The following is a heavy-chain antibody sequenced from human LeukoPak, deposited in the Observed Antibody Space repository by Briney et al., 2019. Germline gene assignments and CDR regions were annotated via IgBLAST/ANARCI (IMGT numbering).Heavy chain of an antibody. CDR1: GASLSSSY. Sequence: SETLSLTCTVSGASLSSSYWNWIRQSPGKGLEWIGYISHTGSTYYNPSLKSRVTLSVDMSKNSFSLKLTSVTAADTAVYYCARDSVYATNWYDPWGQGILVTVSS. CDR3: ARDSVYATNWYDP. D-gene: IGHD2-8*01. V-gene: IGHV4-59*12. CDR2: ISHTGST. J-gene: IGHJ5*02.